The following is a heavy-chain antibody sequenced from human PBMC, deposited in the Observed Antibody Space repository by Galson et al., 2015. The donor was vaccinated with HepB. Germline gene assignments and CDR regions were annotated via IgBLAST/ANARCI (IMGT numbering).Heavy chain of an antibody. CDR2: ISTKRGNT. V-gene: IGHV1-18*01. Sequence: SVKVSCKASGYTFNKYGISWVRQAPGQGLEWMGWISTKRGNTKHAQNFQGRVTMTTETSTNTAYMELRSLRSADTAVYYCARDVDWALDYWGQGTLVPVSS. CDR1: GYTFNKYG. D-gene: IGHD3-9*01. J-gene: IGHJ4*02. CDR3: ARDVDWALDY.